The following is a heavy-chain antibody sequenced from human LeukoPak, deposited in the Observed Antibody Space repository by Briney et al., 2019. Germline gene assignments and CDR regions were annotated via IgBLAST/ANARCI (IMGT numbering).Heavy chain of an antibody. D-gene: IGHD3-9*01. CDR1: GYTFTSYA. Sequence: ASVKVSCKASGYTFTSYAMHWVRQAPGQRLEWMGWINAGNGNTKYSQKFQGRVTITRDTSASTAYMELSSLRSEDTAVYYCATTYYDILTGLDWGLDYWGQGTLVTVSS. J-gene: IGHJ4*02. CDR3: ATTYYDILTGLDWGLDY. CDR2: INAGNGNT. V-gene: IGHV1-3*01.